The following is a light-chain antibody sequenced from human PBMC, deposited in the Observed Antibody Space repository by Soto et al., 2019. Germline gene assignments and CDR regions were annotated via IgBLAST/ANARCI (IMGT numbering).Light chain of an antibody. Sequence: QSALTQPASVSGSPGQSITIFCTGTSSNIGTYTVNWYQQLPGTAPKLLFYTDYQRPSGVPDRFSGSKSGTSASLAINGLHSEDEADYYCASWDDNLNGGVFGGGTKLTVL. J-gene: IGLJ3*02. V-gene: IGLV1-44*01. CDR1: SSNIGTYT. CDR3: ASWDDNLNGGV. CDR2: TDY.